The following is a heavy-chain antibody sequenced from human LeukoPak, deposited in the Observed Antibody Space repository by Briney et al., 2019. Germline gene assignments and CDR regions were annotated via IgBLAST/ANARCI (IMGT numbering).Heavy chain of an antibody. CDR2: ISYDGSNK. D-gene: IGHD6-19*01. V-gene: IGHV3-30*18. CDR3: AKDNFGSSGWTPFYYYYYGMDV. CDR1: GFTFSSYG. Sequence: GSLRLSCAASGFTFSSYGMHWVRQAPGKGLEWVAVISYDGSNKYYADSVKGRFTISRDNSKSTLYLQMNSLRAEDTAVYYCAKDNFGSSGWTPFYYYYYGMDVWGQGTTVTVSS. J-gene: IGHJ6*02.